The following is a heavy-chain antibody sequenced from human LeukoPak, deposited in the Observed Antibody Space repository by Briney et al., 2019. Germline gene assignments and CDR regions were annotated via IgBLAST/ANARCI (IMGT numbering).Heavy chain of an antibody. CDR1: GFTLSSNY. Sequence: QAGGSLRLSCAASGFTLSSNYTSWVRQAPGKGLEWVSVIYSGGSTYYADSVKGRFTISRDNSKNTLYLQMSSLRAEDTAVYYCVKELGVVWQQLATPNFDYWGQGTLVTVSS. J-gene: IGHJ4*02. D-gene: IGHD6-13*01. CDR2: IYSGGST. V-gene: IGHV3-53*05. CDR3: VKELGVVWQQLATPNFDY.